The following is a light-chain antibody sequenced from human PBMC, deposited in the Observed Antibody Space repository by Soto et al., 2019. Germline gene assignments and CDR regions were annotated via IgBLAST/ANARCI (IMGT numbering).Light chain of an antibody. CDR2: SAS. J-gene: IGKJ1*01. CDR3: QQYVRSPWT. Sequence: DTVLTQSPGTLSLTSGERATLSCRASQSISGTYLAWYQQKPGQSPRLLIYSASTRAPGIPDRFSGSGSGTDFTLTISRLEPEDFAVYYCQQYVRSPWTFGQGTKVEIK. CDR1: QSISGTY. V-gene: IGKV3-20*01.